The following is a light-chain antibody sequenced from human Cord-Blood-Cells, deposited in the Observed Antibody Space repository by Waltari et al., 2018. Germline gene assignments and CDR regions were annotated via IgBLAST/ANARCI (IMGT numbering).Light chain of an antibody. Sequence: QSALTQPASVSGSPAQSITISCTGTSSDVGSYHLVSWYQQHPGKAPKLMIYEGSKRPSGVSNRFSGSKSGNTASLTISGLQAEDEADYYCCSYAGSSTWVFGGGTKLTVL. J-gene: IGLJ3*02. CDR3: CSYAGSSTWV. V-gene: IGLV2-23*01. CDR2: EGS. CDR1: SSDVGSYHL.